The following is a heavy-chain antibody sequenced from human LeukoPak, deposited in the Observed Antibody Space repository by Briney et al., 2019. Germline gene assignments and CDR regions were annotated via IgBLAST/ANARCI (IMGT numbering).Heavy chain of an antibody. CDR1: GDSVSNNSAA. D-gene: IGHD6-13*01. Sequence: SQTLSLTCAISGDSVSNNSAAWNWIRQSPSGGLEWLGRTYHRSKWYDDYAVSMTSRITINADTSKNQFSLHLNSVTPEDTAVYYCARDGYSSTWYVFDVWGQGTVVTVSS. CDR2: TYHRSKWYD. V-gene: IGHV6-1*01. CDR3: ARDGYSSTWYVFDV. J-gene: IGHJ3*01.